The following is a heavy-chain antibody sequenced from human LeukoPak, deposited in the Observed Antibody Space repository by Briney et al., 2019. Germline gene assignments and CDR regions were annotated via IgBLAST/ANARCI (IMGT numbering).Heavy chain of an antibody. CDR2: IYDSGST. CDR1: GDSIRNYY. CDR3: ARLARGRWFDP. J-gene: IGHJ5*02. Sequence: SETLSLTCNVPGDSIRNYYWSWIRQTPGKGLEWIGHIYDSGSTNYNPSLKSRVPISVDTSKTQFSLKVSSVTAADTAVYYCARLARGRWFDPWGQGTLVTVSS. D-gene: IGHD6-6*01. V-gene: IGHV4-59*08.